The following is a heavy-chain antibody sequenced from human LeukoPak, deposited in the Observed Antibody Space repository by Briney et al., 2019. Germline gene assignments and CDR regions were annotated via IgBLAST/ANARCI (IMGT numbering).Heavy chain of an antibody. CDR2: ISDSGGRT. Sequence: GGSLRLSCAVSGITVSNYGMSWVRQAPGKGLEWVAGISDSGGRTNYADSVKGRFTISRDNPKNTLYLQMNSLRAEDTAVYFCAKRGVVIRVILVGFHKEAYYFDSWGQGALVTVSS. CDR1: GITVSNYG. CDR3: AKRGVVIRVILVGFHKEAYYFDS. J-gene: IGHJ4*02. D-gene: IGHD3-22*01. V-gene: IGHV3-23*01.